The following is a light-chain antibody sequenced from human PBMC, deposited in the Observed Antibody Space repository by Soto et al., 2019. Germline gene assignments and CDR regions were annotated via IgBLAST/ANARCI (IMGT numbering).Light chain of an antibody. CDR1: QSVSRY. V-gene: IGKV3-11*01. J-gene: IGKJ5*01. CDR2: DAS. CDR3: QQRSNWPLN. Sequence: EIVLAQSPATLSLSPVERANLSFMASQSVSRYLACYQQKPGQAPRLLIYDASNRATGIPARFSGSGSGTDFTLTISSLEPEDFAVYYCQQRSNWPLNCGQGTRREIK.